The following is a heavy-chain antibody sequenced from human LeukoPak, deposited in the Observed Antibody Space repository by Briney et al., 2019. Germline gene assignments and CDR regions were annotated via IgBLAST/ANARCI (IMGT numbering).Heavy chain of an antibody. CDR3: ARGSSIAAAGELNWFDP. J-gene: IGHJ5*02. CDR1: GYSFTSYW. V-gene: IGHV5-51*01. Sequence: GESPKISCKGSGYSFTSYWIGWVRQMPGKGLEWVGIIYPGDSDTRYSPSFQGQVTISADKSISTAYLQWSSLKASDTAMYYCARGSSIAAAGELNWFDPWGQGTLVTVSS. D-gene: IGHD6-13*01. CDR2: IYPGDSDT.